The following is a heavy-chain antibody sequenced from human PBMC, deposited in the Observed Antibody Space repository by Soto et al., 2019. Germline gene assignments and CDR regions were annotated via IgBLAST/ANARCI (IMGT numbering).Heavy chain of an antibody. CDR1: GYSFTNFY. Sequence: QVQLVQSGAEVKKPGASVKVSCKASGYSFTNFYIHWVRQAPGQGLEWMGTLNPSGGGTSYAPKFQGRLTMTTDTPTSTVNMELSSLRSEDTAVYYCARLHDYGDLTYFDYWGQGTLVTVSS. CDR3: ARLHDYGDLTYFDY. V-gene: IGHV1-46*03. J-gene: IGHJ4*02. D-gene: IGHD4-17*01. CDR2: LNPSGGGT.